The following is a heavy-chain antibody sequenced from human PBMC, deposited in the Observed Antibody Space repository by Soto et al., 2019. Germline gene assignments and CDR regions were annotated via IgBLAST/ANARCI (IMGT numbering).Heavy chain of an antibody. J-gene: IGHJ6*02. CDR3: ARHDSSPGDFPPPPVDSVRGNYYYYGMDV. CDR1: GGSISSGDYY. CDR2: IYHSGST. Sequence: SETLSLTCTVSGGSISSGDYYWSWIRQPPGKGLEWIGYIYHSGSTYYNPSLKSRVTISVDTSKNQFSLKLSSVTAADTAVYYCARHDSSPGDFPPPPVDSVRGNYYYYGMDVWGQGTTVTVSS. V-gene: IGHV4-30-4*01. D-gene: IGHD3-10*02.